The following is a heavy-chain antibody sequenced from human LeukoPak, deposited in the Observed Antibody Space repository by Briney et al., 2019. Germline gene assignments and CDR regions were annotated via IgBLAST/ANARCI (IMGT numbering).Heavy chain of an antibody. V-gene: IGHV1-18*01. CDR3: ARDGIVVVTANFDY. Sequence: GASVKVSCKSSGYTFNSYGITWVRQAPGQGLEWMGWINPNSGDTNYAQKFQGRVTMTTDTSTSTAYMELRSLRSDDTAVYYCARDGIVVVTANFDYWGQGTLVTVSS. J-gene: IGHJ4*02. D-gene: IGHD2-21*02. CDR1: GYTFNSYG. CDR2: INPNSGDT.